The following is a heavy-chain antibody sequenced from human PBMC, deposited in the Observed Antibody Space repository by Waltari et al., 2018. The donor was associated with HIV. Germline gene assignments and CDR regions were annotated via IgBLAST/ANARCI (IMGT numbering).Heavy chain of an antibody. D-gene: IGHD2-21*02. V-gene: IGHV4-34*01. CDR3: ASGGYCGGDCYLVY. CDR2: INHSGST. J-gene: IGHJ4*02. CDR1: GGSFSGYY. Sequence: QVQLQQWGAGLLKPSETLSLTCAVYGGSFSGYYWSWIRQPPGKGLEWIGEINHSGSTNYNPSLKSRVTISVDTSKNQFSLKLSSVTAADTAVYYCASGGYCGGDCYLVYWGQGTLVTVSS.